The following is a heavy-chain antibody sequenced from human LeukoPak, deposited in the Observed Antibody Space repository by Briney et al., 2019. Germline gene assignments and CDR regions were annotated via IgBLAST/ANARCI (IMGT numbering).Heavy chain of an antibody. J-gene: IGHJ5*02. CDR3: AREVIVVVNWFDP. V-gene: IGHV1-2*06. CDR2: INPNSGGT. CDR1: GYTFTGYY. Sequence: ASVKVSCKASGYTFTGYYMHWVRQAPGQGLEWMGRINPNSGGTNYAQKFQGRVTMTRDTSTSTAYMELSRLRSDDTAVYYCAREVIVVVNWFDPWGQGTLVTVSS. D-gene: IGHD3-22*01.